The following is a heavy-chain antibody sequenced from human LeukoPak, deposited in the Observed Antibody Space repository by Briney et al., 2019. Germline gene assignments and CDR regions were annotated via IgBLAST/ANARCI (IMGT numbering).Heavy chain of an antibody. CDR2: IYWDDDK. J-gene: IGHJ3*02. CDR3: AHRRGRVVGGVVVDAAFDI. D-gene: IGHD3-3*01. Sequence: ESGPTLVKPTQTLTLTCTSSGFSLSTSGVGVGWIRQPPGKALELVALIYWDDDKRYSPSLENRLTITKDTSKSQVVLTLTNMDSVDTATYYCAHRRGRVVGGVVVDAAFDIWGQGTMVTVSS. CDR1: GFSLSTSGVG. V-gene: IGHV2-5*02.